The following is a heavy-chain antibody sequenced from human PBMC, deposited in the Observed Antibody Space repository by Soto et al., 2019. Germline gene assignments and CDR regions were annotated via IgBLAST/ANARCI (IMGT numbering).Heavy chain of an antibody. CDR3: ARANSRRRVRGVATLIAEIFDY. Sequence: QVQLVQSGAEVKKPGASVKVSCKASGYTFTSYGISWVRQAPGQGLEWMGWISAYNGNTNYAQKLQGRVTMTTDTSTSTAYMELRSLRSDDTAVYYCARANSRRRVRGVATLIAEIFDYWGQGTLVTVSS. CDR2: ISAYNGNT. CDR1: GYTFTSYG. D-gene: IGHD5-12*01. V-gene: IGHV1-18*01. J-gene: IGHJ4*02.